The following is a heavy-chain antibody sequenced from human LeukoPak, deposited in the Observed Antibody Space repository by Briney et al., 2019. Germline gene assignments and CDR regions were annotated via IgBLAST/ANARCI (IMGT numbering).Heavy chain of an antibody. V-gene: IGHV3-21*01. CDR1: GFTFSSYS. D-gene: IGHD5/OR15-5a*01. J-gene: IGHJ4*02. CDR3: ARGVPRPIDY. CDR2: ISSSSSYI. Sequence: PGGSLRLSCAASGFTFSSYSMNWVRQAPGQGLEWVSSISSSSSYIYYADSVKGRLTISRDNAKNSLYLQMNSLRAEDTAVYYCARGVPRPIDYWGQGTLVTVSS.